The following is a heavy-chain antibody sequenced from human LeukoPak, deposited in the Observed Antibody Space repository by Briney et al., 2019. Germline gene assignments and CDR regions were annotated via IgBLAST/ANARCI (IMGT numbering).Heavy chain of an antibody. CDR2: IIPIFGTA. Sequence: ASVKVSCKASGGTFSSYAISWVRQAPGQGLEWMGGIIPIFGTANYAQKFQGRVTITTDESTSTAYMELSSLRSEDTAVYYCASRYYDSSRYYQYYFDYWGQGTLVTVSS. V-gene: IGHV1-69*05. CDR1: GGTFSSYA. CDR3: ASRYYDSSRYYQYYFDY. D-gene: IGHD3-22*01. J-gene: IGHJ4*02.